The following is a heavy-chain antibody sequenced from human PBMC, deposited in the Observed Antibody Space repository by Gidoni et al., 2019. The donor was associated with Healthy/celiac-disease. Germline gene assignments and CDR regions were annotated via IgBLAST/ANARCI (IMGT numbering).Heavy chain of an antibody. V-gene: IGHV3-53*01. D-gene: IGHD3-16*01. CDR3: ARSPWGDYYYGMDV. CDR2: IYSGGST. J-gene: IGHJ6*02. CDR1: GFTVSSNY. Sequence: EVQLVESGGGLIQPGGSLRLSCAASGFTVSSNYMSWVRQAPGKGLEWVSVIYSGGSTYYADSVKGRFTISRDNSKNTLYLQMNSLRAEDTAVYYCARSPWGDYYYGMDVWGQGTTVTVSS.